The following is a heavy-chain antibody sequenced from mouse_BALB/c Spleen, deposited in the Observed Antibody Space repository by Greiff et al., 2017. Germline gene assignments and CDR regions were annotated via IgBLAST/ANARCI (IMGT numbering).Heavy chain of an antibody. CDR3: AREGTVVAGDY. CDR2: IYPGNVNT. D-gene: IGHD1-1*01. CDR1: GYTFTSYY. V-gene: IGHV1S56*01. Sequence: QVQLQQSGPELVKPGASVRISCKASGYTFTSYYIHWVKQRPGQGLEWIGWIYPGNVNTKYNEKFKGKATLTADKSSSTAYMQLSSLTSEDSAVYFCAREGTVVAGDYWGQGTTLTVSS. J-gene: IGHJ2*01.